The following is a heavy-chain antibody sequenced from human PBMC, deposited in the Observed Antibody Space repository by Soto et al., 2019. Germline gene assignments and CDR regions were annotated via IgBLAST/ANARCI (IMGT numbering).Heavy chain of an antibody. D-gene: IGHD5-12*01. CDR1: GGTFSSYA. CDR2: ISAYNGNT. Sequence: EASVKVSCKASGGTFSSYAISWVRQAPGQGLEWMGWISAYNGNTNYAQKLQGRVTMTTDTSTSTAYMELRSLRSDDTAVYYCARGAVATIIGYGMDVWGQGTTVTVSS. J-gene: IGHJ6*02. CDR3: ARGAVATIIGYGMDV. V-gene: IGHV1-18*01.